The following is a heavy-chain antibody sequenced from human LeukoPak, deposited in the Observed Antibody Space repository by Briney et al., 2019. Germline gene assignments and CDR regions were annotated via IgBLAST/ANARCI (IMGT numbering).Heavy chain of an antibody. Sequence: SETLSLTCTVSGGSISSGDYYWSWIRQPPGKGLEWVGYICYSGSTYYNPSLKSRVTISVDTSKNQCSLKLSSVTAADTAVYYCARDRERGTTGTTLDYWGQGTLVTVSS. J-gene: IGHJ4*02. CDR1: GGSISSGDYY. CDR2: ICYSGST. CDR3: ARDRERGTTGTTLDY. V-gene: IGHV4-30-4*01. D-gene: IGHD1-1*01.